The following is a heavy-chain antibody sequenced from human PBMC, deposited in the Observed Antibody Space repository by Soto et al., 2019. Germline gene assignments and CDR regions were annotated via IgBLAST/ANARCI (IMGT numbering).Heavy chain of an antibody. CDR2: ITPSSREI. CDR3: ARGYLTADPSAAFAC. Sequence: DVQLVESGEGLVQPGGSLRLSCAASGFTLGAFSLNWVRQAPGKGLEWVSSITPSSREIHYADSVEGRFSISRDNARSSLYLQMTSLRIDDTAVYYCARGYLTADPSAAFACWGQGNLVNVS. D-gene: IGHD7-27*01. CDR1: GFTLGAFS. V-gene: IGHV3-21*06. J-gene: IGHJ4*02.